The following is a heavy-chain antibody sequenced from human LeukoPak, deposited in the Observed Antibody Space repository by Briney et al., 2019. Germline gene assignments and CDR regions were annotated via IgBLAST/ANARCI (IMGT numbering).Heavy chain of an antibody. D-gene: IGHD3-10*01. CDR3: AKGAGGSGTYYNWFDP. J-gene: IGHJ5*02. V-gene: IGHV3-9*01. CDR2: ITWSSRSI. Sequence: GGSLRLSCAASGFTFADYAMHWVRHVPGKGLEWVSGITWSSRSIGYADSVKGRFTISRDNAKNSLYLQMNSLRPEDTALYYCAKGAGGSGTYYNWFDPWGQGTLVTVSS. CDR1: GFTFADYA.